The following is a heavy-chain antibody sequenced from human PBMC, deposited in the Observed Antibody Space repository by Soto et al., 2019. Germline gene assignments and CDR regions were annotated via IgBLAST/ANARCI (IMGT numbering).Heavy chain of an antibody. CDR3: TKYTYTSRYSYFGMDV. CDR1: GFTFGDYA. Sequence: GGSLRLSCTGSGFTFGDYAMSWSRQAPGKGLEWVGVIRSKAYGETTDYAASVKGRFTILRDDSKSIAYLQMSSLQTEDTGVYYCTKYTYTSRYSYFGMDVWGHGTTVTVSS. CDR2: IRSKAYGETT. D-gene: IGHD2-15*01. J-gene: IGHJ6*02. V-gene: IGHV3-49*03.